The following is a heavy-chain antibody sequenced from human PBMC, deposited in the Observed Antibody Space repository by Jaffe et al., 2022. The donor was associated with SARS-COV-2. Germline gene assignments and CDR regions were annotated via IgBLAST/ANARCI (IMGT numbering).Heavy chain of an antibody. CDR1: GFAFGGSA. CDR2: IRNKANNYAT. J-gene: IGHJ5*01. D-gene: IGHD5-12*01. CDR3: TRNVATTPNWFDS. V-gene: IGHV3-73*02. Sequence: EVQLVESGGGLVQPGGSLKVSCVASGFAFGGSAMHWVRQASGKGLEWVGRIRNKANNYATAYAASLEGRFTISRDDSTNTVYLQMNSLETEDTAVYYCTRNVATTPNWFDSWGQGALVTVSS.